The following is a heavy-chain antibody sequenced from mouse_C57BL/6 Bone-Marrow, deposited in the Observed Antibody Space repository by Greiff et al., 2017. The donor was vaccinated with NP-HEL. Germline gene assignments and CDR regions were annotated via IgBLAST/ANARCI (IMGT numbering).Heavy chain of an antibody. D-gene: IGHD4-1*01. Sequence: VQLKHSGPELVKPGASVKISCKASGYTFTDYYMNWVKQSHGKSLEWIGDINPNNGGTSYNQKFKGKATLTVDKSSSTAYMELRSLTSEDSAVYYCARSELGWFAYWGQGTLVTVSA. CDR2: INPNNGGT. J-gene: IGHJ3*01. CDR3: ARSELGWFAY. CDR1: GYTFTDYY. V-gene: IGHV1-26*01.